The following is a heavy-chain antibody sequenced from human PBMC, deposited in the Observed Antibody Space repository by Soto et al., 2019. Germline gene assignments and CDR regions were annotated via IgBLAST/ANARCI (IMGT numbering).Heavy chain of an antibody. CDR2: ISGSGGST. J-gene: IGHJ4*02. CDR3: AKRPYGSGSYYKLYFDY. CDR1: GFTFSSYA. D-gene: IGHD3-10*01. Sequence: EVQLLESGGGLVQPGGSLRLSCAASGFTFSSYAMSWVRQAPGKGLEWVSAISGSGGSTYYADSVKGRFTISRDNSKNTLYLQMNSLRAEDTAVYYCAKRPYGSGSYYKLYFDYWGQGTLVTVSS. V-gene: IGHV3-23*01.